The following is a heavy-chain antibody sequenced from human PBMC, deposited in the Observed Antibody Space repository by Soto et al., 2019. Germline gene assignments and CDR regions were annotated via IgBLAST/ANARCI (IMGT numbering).Heavy chain of an antibody. CDR1: GGSISSYC. D-gene: IGHD3-10*01. CDR2: IYYSGST. CDR3: ASNRDRFPPYYFAY. Sequence: SETLSLTCTVSGGSISSYCWSWIRQPPGKGLEWIGYIYYSGSTNYNPSLKSRVTISVDTSKNQFSLKLSSVTAADTAVYYCASNRDRFPPYYFAYWVQGTLVTVSS. J-gene: IGHJ4*02. V-gene: IGHV4-59*01.